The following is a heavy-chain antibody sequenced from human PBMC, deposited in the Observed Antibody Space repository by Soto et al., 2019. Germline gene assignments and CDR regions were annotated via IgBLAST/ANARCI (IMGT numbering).Heavy chain of an antibody. V-gene: IGHV4-39*01. D-gene: IGHD2-2*01. CDR3: ASEIVVVPVAIGWGYRDV. CDR2: IYYSGST. CDR1: GGSISSSSYY. J-gene: IGHJ6*03. Sequence: SETLSLTCTVSGGSISSSSYYWGWIRQPPGKGLEWIGSIYYSGSTYYNPSLKSRVTISVDTSKNQFSLKLSSVTAADTAVYYCASEIVVVPVAIGWGYRDVWGKGTRVT.